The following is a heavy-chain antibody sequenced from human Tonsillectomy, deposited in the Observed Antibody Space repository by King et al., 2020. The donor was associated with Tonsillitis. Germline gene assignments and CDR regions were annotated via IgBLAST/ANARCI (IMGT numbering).Heavy chain of an antibody. CDR3: AREPPSGEYVS. D-gene: IGHD4-17*01. Sequence: VQLQESGPGLVKPSQTLSLTCAVSGGSISSGGYSWSWIRQPPGKGLEWIGYIYYSGSTYYNPSLKSRVTISVDTSKNQFSLKLSSVTAADTAVYYCAREPPSGEYVSWGQGTMVTVSS. V-gene: IGHV4-30-4*07. CDR1: GGSISSGGYS. J-gene: IGHJ3*01. CDR2: IYYSGST.